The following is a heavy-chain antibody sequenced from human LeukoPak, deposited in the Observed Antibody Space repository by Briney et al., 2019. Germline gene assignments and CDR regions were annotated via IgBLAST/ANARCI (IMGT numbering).Heavy chain of an antibody. V-gene: IGHV3-21*04. CDR3: ARGGDYLDF. J-gene: IGHJ4*02. CDR1: GFTFSNYN. Sequence: GGSLRLSCAASGFTFSNYNMNWVRQAPGKGLEWVSSISSSNNYIYYADSVKGRFTISRDNAKNSLYLQMNSLRAEDTAVYYCARGGDYLDFGGQGTLVTVSS. CDR2: ISSSNNYI. D-gene: IGHD4-17*01.